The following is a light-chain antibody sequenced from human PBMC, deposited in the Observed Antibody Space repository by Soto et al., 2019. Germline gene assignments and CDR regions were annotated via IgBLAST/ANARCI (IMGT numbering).Light chain of an antibody. J-gene: IGKJ1*01. CDR2: GAF. V-gene: IGKV1-17*03. CDR3: LQSSRYPWT. CDR1: QGINNY. Sequence: DIQMTQSPSAMSPPVGDRVTITCRASQGINNYLAWFQQKPGKVPKRLIYGAFSLQSGVPSRFSGSGSGTEFTLTISSLQTEDFGTYYCLQSSRYPWTFGQGTKVDIK.